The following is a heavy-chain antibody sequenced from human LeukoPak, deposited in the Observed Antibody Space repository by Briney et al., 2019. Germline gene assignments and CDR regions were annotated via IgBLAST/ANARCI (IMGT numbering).Heavy chain of an antibody. D-gene: IGHD3-10*01. CDR2: ISPSGDIT. Sequence: PGGSLRLSCAASGFTFDDYGMSWVRQAPGKGLEWVSGISPSGDITYYADSVKGRFTISRDNSKNTLYLEVISLTAEDTAVYYCAKIKVVRGVIDYWGQGTLVTVSS. V-gene: IGHV3-23*01. CDR1: GFTFDDYG. CDR3: AKIKVVRGVIDY. J-gene: IGHJ4*02.